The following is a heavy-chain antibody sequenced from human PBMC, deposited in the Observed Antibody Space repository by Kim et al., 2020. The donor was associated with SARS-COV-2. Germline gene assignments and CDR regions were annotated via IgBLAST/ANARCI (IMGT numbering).Heavy chain of an antibody. V-gene: IGHV1-3*01. D-gene: IGHD3-10*01. J-gene: IGHJ5*02. Sequence: YSQKFQGRVTITRDTSASTAYMELSSLRSEDTAVYYCAKNYGSGSIWFDPWGQGTLVTVSS. CDR3: AKNYGSGSIWFDP.